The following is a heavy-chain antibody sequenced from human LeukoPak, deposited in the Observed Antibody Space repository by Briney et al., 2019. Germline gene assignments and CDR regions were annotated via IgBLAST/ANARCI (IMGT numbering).Heavy chain of an antibody. CDR3: AKDPLIRPMYSSSWYDY. J-gene: IGHJ4*02. CDR2: ISGGGGST. CDR1: GFTFSSYA. Sequence: PGGSLRLSCAASGFTFSSYAMSWVRQAPGKGLEWVSVISGGGGSTYYADSVKGRFTISRDNSKNTLYLQMNSLRAEDTAVYYCAKDPLIRPMYSSSWYDYWGQGTLVAVSS. D-gene: IGHD6-13*01. V-gene: IGHV3-23*01.